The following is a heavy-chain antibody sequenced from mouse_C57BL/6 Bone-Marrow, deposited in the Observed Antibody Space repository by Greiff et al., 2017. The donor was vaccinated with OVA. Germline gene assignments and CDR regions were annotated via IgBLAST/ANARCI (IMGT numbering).Heavy chain of an antibody. CDR3: AIYYYGSSPFAY. D-gene: IGHD1-1*01. J-gene: IGHJ3*01. V-gene: IGHV14-3*01. CDR2: IDPANGNT. CDR1: GFNIKNTY. Sequence: EVKLQESVAELVRPGASVKLSCTASGFNIKNTYMHWVKQRPEQGLEWIGRIDPANGNTKYAPKFQGKATITADTSSNTAYLQLSSLTSEDTAIYYCAIYYYGSSPFAYWGQGTLVTVSA.